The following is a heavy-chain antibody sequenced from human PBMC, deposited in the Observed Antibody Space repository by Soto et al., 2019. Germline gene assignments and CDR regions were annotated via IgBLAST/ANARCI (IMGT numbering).Heavy chain of an antibody. V-gene: IGHV3-23*01. Sequence: GGSLRLSCAASGFTFSSYAMSWVRQAPGKGLEWVSTISGSDGRTYSTDSVKGRFTISRDNSRNTAYLQMNSLRVEDTAVYYCAKGVSQYTPLALFDYWGRGTLVTVS. CDR1: GFTFSSYA. CDR2: ISGSDGRT. D-gene: IGHD5-18*01. CDR3: AKGVSQYTPLALFDY. J-gene: IGHJ4*02.